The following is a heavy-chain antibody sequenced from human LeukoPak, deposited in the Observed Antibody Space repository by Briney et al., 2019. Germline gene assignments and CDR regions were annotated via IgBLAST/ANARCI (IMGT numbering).Heavy chain of an antibody. V-gene: IGHV1-2*02. D-gene: IGHD2-2*01. CDR2: INPNSGGT. J-gene: IGHJ4*02. CDR3: ARDLIGYCSSTSCTGMGY. Sequence: GASVKVSCKASGYTFTGYYMHWVRQAPGQGLEWMGWINPNSGGTNYAQKFQGRVTMTRDTSISTAYMELSRLRSDDTAVYYCARDLIGYCSSTSCTGMGYWGQGTLVTVSS. CDR1: GYTFTGYY.